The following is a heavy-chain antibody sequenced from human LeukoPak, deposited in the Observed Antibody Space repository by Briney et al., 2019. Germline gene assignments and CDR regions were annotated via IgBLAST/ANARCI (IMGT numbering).Heavy chain of an antibody. CDR3: ARAGQLDRPFNY. V-gene: IGHV4-59*01. D-gene: IGHD6-13*01. CDR2: IYYSGST. CDR1: GGSISSYY. J-gene: IGHJ4*02. Sequence: IPSETLSLTCTVSGGSISSYYWSWIRQPPGKGLEWIGYIYYSGSTNYNPSLKSRVTISVDTSKNQFSLKLCSVTAADTAVYYCARAGQLDRPFNYWGQGTVVTVAS.